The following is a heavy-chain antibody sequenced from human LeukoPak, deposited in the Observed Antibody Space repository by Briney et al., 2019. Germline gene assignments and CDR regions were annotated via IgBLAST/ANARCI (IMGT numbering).Heavy chain of an antibody. CDR1: GFTFDDYA. CDR2: ISWNSGSI. J-gene: IGHJ4*02. CDR3: ARGTNSLHDY. V-gene: IGHV3-9*01. Sequence: GRSLRLSCAASGFTFDDYAMHWVRQAPGKGLEWVSGISWNSGSIGYADSVKGRFTISRDNAKNTLYLQMNSLRAEDTAVYYCARGTNSLHDYWGQGTLVTVSS. D-gene: IGHD3-16*01.